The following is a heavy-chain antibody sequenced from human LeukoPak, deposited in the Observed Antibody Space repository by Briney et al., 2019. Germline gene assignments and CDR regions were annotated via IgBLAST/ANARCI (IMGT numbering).Heavy chain of an antibody. J-gene: IGHJ5*02. V-gene: IGHV1-2*02. D-gene: IGHD3-10*01. CDR1: GYTFSAYH. CDR3: ARGDKKESLSGPSGYFDP. Sequence: GASVKVSCKASGYTFSAYHIHWVRQAPGQGLEWMGWINPNSGGTNFAPKFHGRVSMTRDTSLSTAYMELSSLRSDDTAVYYCARGDKKESLSGPSGYFDPWGQGSLVTVSS. CDR2: INPNSGGT.